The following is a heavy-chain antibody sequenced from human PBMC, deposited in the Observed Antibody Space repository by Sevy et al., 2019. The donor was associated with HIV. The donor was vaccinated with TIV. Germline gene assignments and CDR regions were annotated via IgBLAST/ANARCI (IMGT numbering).Heavy chain of an antibody. CDR3: AKVLRIVEIPAAIDYYYGMDV. CDR2: IRFDATIK. J-gene: IGHJ6*02. V-gene: IGHV3-30*02. CDR1: GFTFSNYG. D-gene: IGHD2-2*01. Sequence: GGSLRLSCAASGFTFSNYGMHWVRQAPGKGLEWVAFIRFDATIKYYRDSVKGRLTISRDNSKSTLYLQMNSLRAEDTAMYFCAKVLRIVEIPAAIDYYYGMDVWGQGTTVTVSS.